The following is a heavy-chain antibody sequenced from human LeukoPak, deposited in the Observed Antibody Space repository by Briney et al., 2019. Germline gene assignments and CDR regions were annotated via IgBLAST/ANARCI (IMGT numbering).Heavy chain of an antibody. CDR2: ISSDGSMK. CDR3: AKADEYYYYYYYMDV. V-gene: IGHV3-30*04. CDR1: GFTFTNHV. J-gene: IGHJ6*03. D-gene: IGHD5-24*01. Sequence: GGSLRPSCAASGFTFTNHVMDWVRQAPGKGLEWVAVISSDGSMKYYADSIKGRFTISRDNSQNTLYLQMNTLRSEDTAVYYCAKADEYYYYYYYMDVWGKGTTVTVSS.